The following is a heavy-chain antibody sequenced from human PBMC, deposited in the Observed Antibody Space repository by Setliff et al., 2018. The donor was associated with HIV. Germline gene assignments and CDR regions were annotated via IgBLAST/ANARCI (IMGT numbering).Heavy chain of an antibody. CDR1: GVSVNSGGYY. J-gene: IGHJ4*02. CDR3: ARGVYPREFDFDY. V-gene: IGHV4-31*03. D-gene: IGHD2-8*01. Sequence: PSETLSLTCTVSGVSVNSGGYYWNWIRQHPGKGLEWIGHIYYSGSTYDNPSLKSRISISIDTSKNQFSLKLNSVTAADTAVYYCARGVYPREFDFDYWGQGSLV. CDR2: IYYSGST.